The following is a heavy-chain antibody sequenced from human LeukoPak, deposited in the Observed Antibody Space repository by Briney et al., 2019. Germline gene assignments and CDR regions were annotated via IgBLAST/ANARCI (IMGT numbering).Heavy chain of an antibody. CDR1: GGSISSSSYY. J-gene: IGHJ5*02. D-gene: IGHD3-10*01. CDR3: ARGPRFGELLWHWFDP. V-gene: IGHV4-39*07. Sequence: SETLSLTCTVSGGSISSSSYYWGWIRQPPGKGLEWIGSIYYSGSTYYNPSLKSRVTISVDTSKNQFSLRLRSVTAADTAVYYCARGPRFGELLWHWFDPWGQGTLVTVSS. CDR2: IYYSGST.